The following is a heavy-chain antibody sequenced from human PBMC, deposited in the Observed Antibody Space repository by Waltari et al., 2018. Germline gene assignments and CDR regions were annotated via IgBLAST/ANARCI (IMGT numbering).Heavy chain of an antibody. D-gene: IGHD3-16*01. Sequence: EVQLVESGGGLVKPGGSLRLSWEASGVTFSGYSMNWVRQAPGKGLEWVSSISGDSRFIYYADSVNGRFTISSDDAKNSLYLQMNSLRVEDTAVYYCARDRRGYFDYWGPGTLVSVSS. CDR2: ISGDSRFI. J-gene: IGHJ4*02. V-gene: IGHV3-21*01. CDR1: GVTFSGYS. CDR3: ARDRRGYFDY.